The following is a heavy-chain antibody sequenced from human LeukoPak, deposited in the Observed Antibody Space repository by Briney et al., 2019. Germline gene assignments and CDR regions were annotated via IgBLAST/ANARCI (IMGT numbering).Heavy chain of an antibody. CDR2: ISSSSSTYI. CDR1: GFTFSSYS. D-gene: IGHD1-26*01. J-gene: IGHJ4*02. Sequence: GGSLRLSCAASGFTFSSYSMNWVRQAPGKGREWVSSISSSSSTYIHYAEALKGRFTISRDNAKNSLFLQMNSLRAEDTAVYYCARKGATTSASHFDYWGQGTLVTVSS. V-gene: IGHV3-21*01. CDR3: ARKGATTSASHFDY.